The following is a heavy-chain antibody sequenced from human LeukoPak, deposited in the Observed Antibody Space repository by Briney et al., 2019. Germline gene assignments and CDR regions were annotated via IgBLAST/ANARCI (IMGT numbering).Heavy chain of an antibody. D-gene: IGHD1-1*01. Sequence: SETLSLTCTVSGGSISSSSHSWGWIRQPPGKGLEWTGTICYTGRTYYNPSLESRLAISVYTSKNQFSLKLTSVTAADTAIYYCAQSLGSGNWIGNWFDPWGQGTLVTVSS. CDR3: AQSLGSGNWIGNWFDP. CDR2: ICYTGRT. CDR1: GGSISSSSHS. V-gene: IGHV4-39*01. J-gene: IGHJ5*02.